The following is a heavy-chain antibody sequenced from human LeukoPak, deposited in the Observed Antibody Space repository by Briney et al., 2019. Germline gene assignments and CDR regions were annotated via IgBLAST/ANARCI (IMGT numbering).Heavy chain of an antibody. Sequence: PSETLSLTCTVSGGSISSSTYYWGWIRRPPGKGLEWIGSISYSGSTYYNPSLKSRVTISVDTSKNQFSLRLSSVTAADTAVYHCARHYYDSSDYYPYYFNYWGQGTLVTVSS. CDR1: GGSISSSTYY. CDR2: ISYSGST. J-gene: IGHJ4*02. D-gene: IGHD3-22*01. CDR3: ARHYYDSSDYYPYYFNY. V-gene: IGHV4-39*01.